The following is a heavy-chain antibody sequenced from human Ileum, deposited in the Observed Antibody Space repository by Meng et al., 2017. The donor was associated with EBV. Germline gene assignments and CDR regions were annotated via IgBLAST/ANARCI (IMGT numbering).Heavy chain of an antibody. CDR1: GYTFTSYA. CDR2: INPSGGSS. J-gene: IGHJ5*02. CDR3: ARVSKGGSYRFDP. Sequence: QVQLVQSGSELKKPGASVKGSGKASGYTFTSYAMNWVRQAPGQGLEWMGVINPSGGSSIYAQRFQGRVTMTSDTSTTTVYMDLSSLRSEDTAVYYCARVSKGGSYRFDPWGPGTMVTVSA. D-gene: IGHD1-26*01. V-gene: IGHV1-46*03.